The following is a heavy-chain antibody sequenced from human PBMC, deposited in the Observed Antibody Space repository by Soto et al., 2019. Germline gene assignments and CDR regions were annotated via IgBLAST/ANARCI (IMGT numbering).Heavy chain of an antibody. Sequence: PSETLSLTCAVSGGSVSNSNWWTGVRQPPGKGLEWIGGIYQSGSTKYNPSLKSRVTMSIDKSNNRFSLKLSSVTAADSAIYYCAINWIILLRGECDFYGMAVWGQWATVT. D-gene: IGHD3-10*01. CDR3: AINWIILLRGECDFYGMAV. CDR2: IYQSGST. V-gene: IGHV4-4*02. J-gene: IGHJ6*02. CDR1: GGSVSNSNW.